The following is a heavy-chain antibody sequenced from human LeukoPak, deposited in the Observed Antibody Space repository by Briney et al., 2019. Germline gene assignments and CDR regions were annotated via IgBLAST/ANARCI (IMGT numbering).Heavy chain of an antibody. J-gene: IGHJ4*02. V-gene: IGHV4-39*01. Sequence: PSETLSLTCTVSGGSISSSRYYWGWIRQPPGNGLEWIGSISYSGSTYYNPSLNSRVTISVDPYKTQFSLKLSSVTAADTAVYYCASFDSSGYYLDYWGQGTLVTVSS. CDR1: GGSISSSRYY. CDR3: ASFDSSGYYLDY. CDR2: ISYSGST. D-gene: IGHD3-22*01.